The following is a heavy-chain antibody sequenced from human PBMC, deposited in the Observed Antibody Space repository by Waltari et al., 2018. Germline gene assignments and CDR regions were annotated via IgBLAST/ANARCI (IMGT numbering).Heavy chain of an antibody. V-gene: IGHV4-59*11. CDR3: ARAPLEWLLFPYYMDV. Sequence: QVQLQESGPGLVKPSETLSLTCTVSGGSIRSHYWSWIRQPPGKGLEWIGYIYYSGSTNYNPSLKSRVTISVDTSKNQFSLKLSSVTAADTAVYYCARAPLEWLLFPYYMDVWGKGTTVTVSS. J-gene: IGHJ6*03. CDR2: IYYSGST. CDR1: GGSIRSHY. D-gene: IGHD3-3*01.